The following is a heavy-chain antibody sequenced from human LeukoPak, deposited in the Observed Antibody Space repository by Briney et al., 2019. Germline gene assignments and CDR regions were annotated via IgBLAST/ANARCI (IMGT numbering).Heavy chain of an antibody. CDR3: AREGTKAGYCSSTSCSNWFDP. CDR2: MNPNSGNT. V-gene: IGHV1-8*01. Sequence: ASVKVSCKASGYTFTSYDINWVRQATGQGLEWMGWMNPNSGNTGYAQKFQGKVTMTRNTSISTAYVELSSLRSEDTAVYYCAREGTKAGYCSSTSCSNWFDPWGQGTLVTVSS. J-gene: IGHJ5*02. CDR1: GYTFTSYD. D-gene: IGHD2-2*01.